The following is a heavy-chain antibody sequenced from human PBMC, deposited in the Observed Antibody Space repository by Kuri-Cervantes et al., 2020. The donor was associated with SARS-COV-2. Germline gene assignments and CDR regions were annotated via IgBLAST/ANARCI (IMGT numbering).Heavy chain of an antibody. CDR3: ARGGRGYVPAAVPGWFDP. J-gene: IGHJ5*02. V-gene: IGHV3-11*04. Sequence: LSLTCAASGFTFSDYFMSWIRQAPGKGLEWVSYISSSGSTIYYADSVKGRFTISRDNAKNSLYLQMNSLRAEDTAVYYCARGGRGYVPAAVPGWFDPWGRGSLVTVSS. CDR2: ISSSGSTI. CDR1: GFTFSDYF. D-gene: IGHD2-2*01.